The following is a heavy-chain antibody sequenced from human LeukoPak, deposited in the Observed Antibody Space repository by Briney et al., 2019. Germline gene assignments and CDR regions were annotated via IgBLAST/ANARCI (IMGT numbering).Heavy chain of an antibody. Sequence: SETLSLTCTVSGNSISTYYWTWIRQPPGKGLEWIGYLYYGESTNYSPSLKSRVTITPDTSKNQFSLKLSSVTAADTAVYFCARANFNAFDIWGQGTMVTVSS. D-gene: IGHD4/OR15-4a*01. V-gene: IGHV4-59*01. CDR2: LYYGEST. J-gene: IGHJ3*02. CDR3: ARANFNAFDI. CDR1: GNSISTYY.